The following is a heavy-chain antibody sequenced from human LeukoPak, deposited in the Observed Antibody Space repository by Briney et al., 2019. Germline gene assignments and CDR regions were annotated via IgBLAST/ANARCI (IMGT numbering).Heavy chain of an antibody. CDR3: ARVGRTGVTIETYFDY. CDR2: IYSGGST. J-gene: IGHJ4*02. CDR1: GFTFSSYS. Sequence: GGSLRLSCAASGFTFSSYSMNWVRQAPGKGLEWVSVIYSGGSTYYADSVKGRFTISRDNSKNTLYLQMNSLRAEDTAVYYCARVGRTGVTIETYFDYWGQGTLVTVSS. D-gene: IGHD2-21*02. V-gene: IGHV3-53*01.